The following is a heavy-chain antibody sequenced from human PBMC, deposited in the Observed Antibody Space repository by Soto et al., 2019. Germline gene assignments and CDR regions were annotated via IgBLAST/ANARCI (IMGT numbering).Heavy chain of an antibody. Sequence: QVQLVESGGGVVQPGRSLRLSCAASGFTFSSYGMHWVRQAPGKGLEWVAVISYDGSNKYYADSVKGRFTISRDNSKNTLYLQMTSLRAEDTAVYYCAKDQGYSYGYYYYGMDVWGQGTTVTVSS. CDR3: AKDQGYSYGYYYYGMDV. CDR2: ISYDGSNK. J-gene: IGHJ6*02. CDR1: GFTFSSYG. D-gene: IGHD5-18*01. V-gene: IGHV3-30*18.